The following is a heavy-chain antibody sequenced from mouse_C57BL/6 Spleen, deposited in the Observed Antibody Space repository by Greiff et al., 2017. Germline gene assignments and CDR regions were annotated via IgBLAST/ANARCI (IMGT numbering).Heavy chain of an antibody. CDR2: IDPETGGT. D-gene: IGHD2-5*01. CDR1: GYTFTDYE. J-gene: IGHJ4*01. Sequence: VQLQQSGAELVRPGASVTLSCKASGYTFTDYEMHWVKQTPVHGLEWIGAIDPETGGTAYNQKFKGKAILTADKSSSTAYMQLRSLTSEDSAVYYCTRYSNPLYAMDYWGQGTSVTVSS. V-gene: IGHV1-15*01. CDR3: TRYSNPLYAMDY.